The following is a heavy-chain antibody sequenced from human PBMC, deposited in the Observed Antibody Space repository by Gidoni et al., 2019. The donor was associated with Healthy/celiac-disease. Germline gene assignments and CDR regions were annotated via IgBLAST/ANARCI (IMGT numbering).Heavy chain of an antibody. CDR2: IRSKANSYAT. Sequence: EVQLVESGGGLVQPGGSLKLACAADGFTVSGSSMHWVRQASGNGLELVGRIRSKANSYATAYAASVKGRFTISRDDSKNTAYLQMNSLKTDDTAVYYCTRQHTAMIVNCFDPWGQGTLVTVSS. D-gene: IGHD3-22*01. CDR1: GFTVSGSS. J-gene: IGHJ5*02. V-gene: IGHV3-73*02. CDR3: TRQHTAMIVNCFDP.